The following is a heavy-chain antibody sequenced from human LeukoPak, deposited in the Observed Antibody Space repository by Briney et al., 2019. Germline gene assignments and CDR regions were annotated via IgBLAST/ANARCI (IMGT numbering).Heavy chain of an antibody. V-gene: IGHV1-8*01. J-gene: IGHJ3*02. Sequence: GASVKVSCKASGYTFTSYDINWVRQATGQGPEWMGWMKPNSGNTGYAQNFQGRVTMTRNTSISTAYMELSSLRSEDTAVYYCVRVSGGFDIWGQGTMVTVSS. D-gene: IGHD2-8*02. CDR3: VRVSGGFDI. CDR1: GYTFTSYD. CDR2: MKPNSGNT.